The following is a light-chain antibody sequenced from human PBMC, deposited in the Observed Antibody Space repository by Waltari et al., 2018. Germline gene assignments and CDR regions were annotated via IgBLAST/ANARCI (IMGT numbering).Light chain of an antibody. CDR3: QQRANWPPLT. J-gene: IGKJ4*01. Sequence: EIVLTQSPATLSLSPGERATLSCSASQSISNFLAWYQQKPGQAPRLLIYHASYRATGIPARFSGRGSGTDFTLTISSLEPGDSAVYYCQQRANWPPLTFGGGTRVEI. CDR2: HAS. V-gene: IGKV3-11*01. CDR1: QSISNF.